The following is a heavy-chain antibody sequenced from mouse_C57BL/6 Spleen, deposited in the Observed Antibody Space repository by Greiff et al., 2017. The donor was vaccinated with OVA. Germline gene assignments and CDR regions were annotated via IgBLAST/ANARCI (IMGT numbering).Heavy chain of an antibody. Sequence: EVQLQQSGPELVKPGASVKISCKASGYTFTDYYMNWVKQSHGKSLEWIGDINPNNGGTSYNQKFKGKATLTVDKSSSTAYMELRSLTSEDSAVYYCARPSMVTKKGGFAYWGQGTLVTVSA. V-gene: IGHV1-26*01. D-gene: IGHD2-2*01. J-gene: IGHJ3*01. CDR2: INPNNGGT. CDR3: ARPSMVTKKGGFAY. CDR1: GYTFTDYY.